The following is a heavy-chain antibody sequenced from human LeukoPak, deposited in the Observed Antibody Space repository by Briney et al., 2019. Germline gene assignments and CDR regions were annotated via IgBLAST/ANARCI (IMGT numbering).Heavy chain of an antibody. J-gene: IGHJ4*02. D-gene: IGHD6-19*01. CDR3: ARDRVGSGWPRPYYFEV. CDR1: GYTFTGYY. V-gene: IGHV1-2*02. CDR2: INPNTGAT. Sequence: ASVKVSCKASGYTFTGYYMHWVRQAPGQGLEWMGWINPNTGATHSAQKFQGRITMTRDSSIGTAYMDLSRLRSDDTAVYYCARDRVGSGWPRPYYFEVWGQGTLVTVSS.